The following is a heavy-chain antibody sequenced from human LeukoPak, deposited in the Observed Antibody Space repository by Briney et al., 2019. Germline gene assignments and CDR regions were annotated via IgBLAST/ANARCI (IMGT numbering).Heavy chain of an antibody. CDR1: GFTFSSYG. D-gene: IGHD4-17*01. Sequence: GGTLRLSCAASGFTFSSYGMSWVRQAPGKGLEWVSGITGSGSGTYYADSVKGRFTISRDNSKNTLYLQMNSLRAEDTAVYYCAKDSTVTNVYYFDYWGQGTLVTVSS. J-gene: IGHJ4*02. V-gene: IGHV3-23*01. CDR3: AKDSTVTNVYYFDY. CDR2: ITGSGSGT.